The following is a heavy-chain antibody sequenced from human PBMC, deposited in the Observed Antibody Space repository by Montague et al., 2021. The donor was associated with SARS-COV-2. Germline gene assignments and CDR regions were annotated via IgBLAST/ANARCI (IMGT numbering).Heavy chain of an antibody. CDR1: DGSFSDYS. Sequence: SETLSLTCAVYDGSFSDYSWTWIRQPPGGGLEWIGEINLRGSTNYNPSLTSRVTISIDTSKNQFSLKMTSVTAADTAVYYCARGRPHINMVVVVVTGGEYDVDXWGQGTLVAVSS. J-gene: IGHJ4*02. D-gene: IGHD3-22*01. CDR2: INLRGST. V-gene: IGHV4-34*01. CDR3: ARGRPHINMVVVVVTGGEYDVDX.